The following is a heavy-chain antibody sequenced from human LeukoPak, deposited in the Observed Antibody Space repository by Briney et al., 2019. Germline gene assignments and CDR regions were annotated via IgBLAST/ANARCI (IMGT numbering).Heavy chain of an antibody. CDR3: ARANSSGGYYFDS. Sequence: PGGSLRLSCAASGFTFSSYTMNWVRQAPGRGLEWVSSISTSSSYIYYADSVKGRFTISKDNAKNSLYLQMNSLRAEDTAVYYCARANSSGGYYFDSWGRGTLVTVSS. CDR1: GFTFSSYT. J-gene: IGHJ4*02. D-gene: IGHD1-26*01. V-gene: IGHV3-21*01. CDR2: ISTSSSYI.